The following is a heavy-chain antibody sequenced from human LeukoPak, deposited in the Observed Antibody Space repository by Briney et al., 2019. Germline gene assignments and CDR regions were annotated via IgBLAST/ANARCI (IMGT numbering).Heavy chain of an antibody. D-gene: IGHD2-21*02. CDR1: GFTFSGYR. J-gene: IGHJ4*02. CDR2: ISYDGSNK. V-gene: IGHV3-30-3*01. CDR3: ARDHGIVVVTAIQDY. Sequence: GGSLSLSCAASGFTFSGYRMHWVRQAPGKGLEWVAVISYDGSNKYYADSVKGRFTISRDNSKNTLYLQMNSLRAEDTAVYYCARDHGIVVVTAIQDYWGQGTLVTVSS.